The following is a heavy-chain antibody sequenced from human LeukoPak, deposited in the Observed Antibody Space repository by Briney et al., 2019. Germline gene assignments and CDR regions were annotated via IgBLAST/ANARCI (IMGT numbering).Heavy chain of an antibody. Sequence: GGSLRLSCAASGFTFSSYAMSWVRQAPGKGLEWVSAISGSGDNIYYAGSVKGRFTISRDSSKKTLYLQMNILRAEDTAVYYCAKSECSYISCYVLDYWGQGTQVTVSS. J-gene: IGHJ4*02. V-gene: IGHV3-23*01. CDR1: GFTFSSYA. CDR2: ISGSGDNI. CDR3: AKSECSYISCYVLDY. D-gene: IGHD2-2*01.